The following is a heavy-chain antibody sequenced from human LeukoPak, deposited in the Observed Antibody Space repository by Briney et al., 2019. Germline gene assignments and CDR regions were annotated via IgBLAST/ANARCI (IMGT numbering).Heavy chain of an antibody. D-gene: IGHD2-2*01. Sequence: ASVKVSCKVSGYTLTELSMHWLRQAPGKGREWMGGFDPEDGETIYAQKFQGRVTMTEDTSTDTAYMELSSLRSEDTAVYYCATDLGCSSTSCSDYWGQETLVTVSS. CDR3: ATDLGCSSTSCSDY. J-gene: IGHJ4*02. CDR1: GYTLTELS. V-gene: IGHV1-24*01. CDR2: FDPEDGET.